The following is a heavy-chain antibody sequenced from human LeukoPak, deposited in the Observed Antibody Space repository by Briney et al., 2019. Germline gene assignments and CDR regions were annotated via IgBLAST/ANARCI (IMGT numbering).Heavy chain of an antibody. CDR2: ISGNGGST. Sequence: PGGSLRLSCAASGFTFSSYGMSWVRQAPGKGLEWVSAISGNGGSTYYADSVKGRFAISRDTSKNTLYLQMISLRAEDTAVYYCARDGAGFDYGEYFDYWGQGTLVTVSS. CDR1: GFTFSSYG. D-gene: IGHD4-17*01. J-gene: IGHJ4*02. CDR3: ARDGAGFDYGEYFDY. V-gene: IGHV3-23*01.